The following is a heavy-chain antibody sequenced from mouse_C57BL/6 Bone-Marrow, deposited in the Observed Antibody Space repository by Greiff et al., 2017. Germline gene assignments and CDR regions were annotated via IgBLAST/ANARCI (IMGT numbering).Heavy chain of an antibody. CDR2: IWSGGST. D-gene: IGHD2-2*01. V-gene: IGHV2-4*01. CDR3: AKNNGYPFAY. J-gene: IGHJ3*01. CDR1: GFSLTSYG. Sequence: VQLQESGPGLVQPSQSLSITCTVSGFSLTSYGVHWVRQPPGKGLEWLGVIWSGGSTDYNAAFISRLSISKDNSKSQVFFKMNSLQADDTAIYYCAKNNGYPFAYWGQGTLVTVSA.